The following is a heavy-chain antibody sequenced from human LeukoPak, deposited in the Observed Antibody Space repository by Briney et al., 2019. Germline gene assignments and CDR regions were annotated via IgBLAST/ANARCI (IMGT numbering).Heavy chain of an antibody. J-gene: IGHJ4*02. D-gene: IGHD1-26*01. CDR3: ARDRTNTGSYDLDY. CDR1: GFTFSNYW. V-gene: IGHV3-74*01. Sequence: PGGSLRLFCAASGFTFSNYWMHWVRQAPGKGLVWVSRINSDGSSTSYADSVKGRFTISRDHAKNTLYLQMNTLRAEDTAVYYCARDRTNTGSYDLDYWGQGTLVTVSS. CDR2: INSDGSST.